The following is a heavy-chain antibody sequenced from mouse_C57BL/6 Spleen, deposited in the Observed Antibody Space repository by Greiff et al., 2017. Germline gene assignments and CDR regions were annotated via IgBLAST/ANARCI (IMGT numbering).Heavy chain of an antibody. CDR2: INPSTGGT. Sequence: VHVKQSGPELVKPGASVKISCKASGYSFTGYYMNWVKQSPEKSLEWIGEINPSTGGTTYNQKFKAKATLTVDKSSSTAYMQLKSLTSEDSAVYYCARKGTTVDYYAMDYWGQGTSVTVSS. J-gene: IGHJ4*01. CDR1: GYSFTGYY. CDR3: ARKGTTVDYYAMDY. V-gene: IGHV1-42*01. D-gene: IGHD1-1*01.